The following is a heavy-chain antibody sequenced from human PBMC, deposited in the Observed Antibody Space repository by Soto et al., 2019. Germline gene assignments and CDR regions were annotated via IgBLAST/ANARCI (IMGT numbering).Heavy chain of an antibody. CDR1: GISFGTYA. Sequence: GGSLRLSCAASGISFGTYAMNWVRQAPGKGLEWVSYISSGSSTIYYAESVKGRFTISRDNAKKSLFLQMNSLRAEDTAVYYCAVDYYYMDVWGKGTTVTVSS. CDR2: ISSGSSTI. V-gene: IGHV3-48*01. J-gene: IGHJ6*03. CDR3: AVDYYYMDV.